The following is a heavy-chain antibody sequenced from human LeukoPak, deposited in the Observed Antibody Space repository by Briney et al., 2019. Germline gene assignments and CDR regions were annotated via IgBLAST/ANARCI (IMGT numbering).Heavy chain of an antibody. CDR2: INHSGGT. D-gene: IGHD1-26*01. J-gene: IGHJ4*02. V-gene: IGHV4-34*01. CDR1: GGSFSGYY. CDR3: ARGGWELQYYFDY. Sequence: SSETLSLTCAVYGGSFSGYYWSWIRQPPGKGLEWIGEINHSGGTNYNPSLKSRVTISVDTSKNQFSLKLSSVTAADTAVYYCARGGWELQYYFDYWGQGTLVTVSS.